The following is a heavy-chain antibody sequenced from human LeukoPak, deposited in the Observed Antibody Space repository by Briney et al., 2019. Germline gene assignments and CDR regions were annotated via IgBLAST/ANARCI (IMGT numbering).Heavy chain of an antibody. CDR1: GFTFSSYG. D-gene: IGHD5-24*01. CDR2: ISHDGSNK. J-gene: IGHJ4*02. Sequence: GGSLRLSCAASGFTFSSYGMHWVRQAPGKGLEWVAVISHDGSNKYYADSVKGRFTISRDNSKNTLYLQMNSLRAEDTAVYYCAKDRLRWAQLQYYFDYWGQGTLVTV. CDR3: AKDRLRWAQLQYYFDY. V-gene: IGHV3-30*18.